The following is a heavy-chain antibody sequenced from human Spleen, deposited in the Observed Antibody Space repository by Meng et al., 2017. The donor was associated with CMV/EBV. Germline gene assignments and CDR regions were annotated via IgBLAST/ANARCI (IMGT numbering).Heavy chain of an antibody. CDR2: ISSSGSTI. CDR1: GFTFSSYE. D-gene: IGHD2-2*01. CDR3: ARDRRCSSTSCYPYGMDV. J-gene: IGHJ6*02. Sequence: GESLKISCAASGFTFSSYEMNWVRQAPGKGLEWVSYISSSGSTIYYADSVKGRFTISRDNAKNSLYLQMNSLRAEDTAVYYCARDRRCSSTSCYPYGMDVWGQGTTVTVSS. V-gene: IGHV3-48*03.